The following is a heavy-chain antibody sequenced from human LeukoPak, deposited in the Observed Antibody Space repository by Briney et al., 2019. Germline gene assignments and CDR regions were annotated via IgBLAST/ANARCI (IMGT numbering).Heavy chain of an antibody. V-gene: IGHV4-4*07. CDR3: AREAGRYYGSGSYLNWFDH. Sequence: TLSLTCTVSGGSISSYYWSWVRQPAGKGLEWIGRIYTSGSTNYNPSLKSRVTISVDTSKNQFSLKLSSVTAADTAVYYCAREAGRYYGSGSYLNWFDHWGQGTLVTVSS. CDR2: IYTSGST. J-gene: IGHJ5*02. CDR1: GGSISSYY. D-gene: IGHD3-10*01.